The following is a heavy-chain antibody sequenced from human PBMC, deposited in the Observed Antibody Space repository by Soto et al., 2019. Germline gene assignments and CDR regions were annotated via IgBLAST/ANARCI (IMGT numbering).Heavy chain of an antibody. V-gene: IGHV3-23*01. D-gene: IGHD3-10*01. Sequence: EVQLLESGGGLVQPGGSLRLSCAASGFTFSSYAMSWVRQAPGKGLEWVSAISGSGGSTYYADSVKGRFTISRDNSKNTLYLQMNSLRAEDTAVYYCAKREGFVELLYLDGWYFDLWGRGTLVTVSS. J-gene: IGHJ2*01. CDR1: GFTFSSYA. CDR3: AKREGFVELLYLDGWYFDL. CDR2: ISGSGGST.